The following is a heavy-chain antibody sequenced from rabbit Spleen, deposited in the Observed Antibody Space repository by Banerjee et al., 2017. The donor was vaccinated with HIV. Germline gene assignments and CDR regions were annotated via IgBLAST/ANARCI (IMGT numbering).Heavy chain of an antibody. D-gene: IGHD1-1*01. CDR2: INTATGKG. J-gene: IGHJ4*01. CDR1: GFSFSDRDV. Sequence: QSLEESGGGLVKPGASLTLTCKASGFSFSDRDVMCWVRQAPGKGLEWITCINTATGKGVYASWAKGRFAISKTSSTTVTLQMTSLTAADTATYFCARDLVGVIGWNFILWGQGTLVTVS. V-gene: IGHV1S40*01. CDR3: ARDLVGVIGWNFIL.